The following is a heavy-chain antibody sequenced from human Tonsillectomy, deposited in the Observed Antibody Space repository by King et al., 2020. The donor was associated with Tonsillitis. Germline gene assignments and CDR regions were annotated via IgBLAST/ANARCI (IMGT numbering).Heavy chain of an antibody. J-gene: IGHJ4*01. V-gene: IGHV3-73*01. CDR3: AVISYETVSLQLGY. CDR1: GFTFSGSA. D-gene: IGHD3-22*01. CDR2: IRSKANSYAT. Sequence: VQLVESGGGLVQPGGSLKLSCAASGFTFSGSAMHWVRQASGKGLEWVGRIRSKANSYATAYAASVKGRFTISRDDSKNTAYLQMNSLKTEDTAVYYCAVISYETVSLQLGYWGHGTLVTVSS.